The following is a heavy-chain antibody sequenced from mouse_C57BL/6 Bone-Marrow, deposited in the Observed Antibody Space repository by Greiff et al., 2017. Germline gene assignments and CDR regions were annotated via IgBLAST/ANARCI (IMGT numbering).Heavy chain of an antibody. D-gene: IGHD2-1*01. CDR2: INYDGSST. J-gene: IGHJ4*01. V-gene: IGHV5-16*01. CDR3: ARDGKGSYAMDY. Sequence: DVKLVESEGGLVQPGSSMKLSCTASGFTFSDYYMAWVRQVPEKGLEWVANINYDGSSTYYLDSLKSRFIISRDNAKNILYLQMSSLKSEDTATYYCARDGKGSYAMDYWGQGTSVTVSS. CDR1: GFTFSDYY.